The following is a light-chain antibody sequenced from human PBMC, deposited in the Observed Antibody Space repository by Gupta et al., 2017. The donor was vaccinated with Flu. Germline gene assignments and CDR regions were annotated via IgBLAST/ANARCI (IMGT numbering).Light chain of an antibody. V-gene: IGLV6-57*01. J-gene: IGLJ2*01. CDR2: EDN. CDR3: QSYEV. CDR1: RDSIANNY. Sequence: NFMLTQPHSVSESPGKTVNLSCTRSRDSIANNYVHWYQQRPGTSPINLIYEDNQRPSGVPDRFSGSIDRSSNSASLTISGLKTEDEADYYCQSYEVFGGGTKLTVL.